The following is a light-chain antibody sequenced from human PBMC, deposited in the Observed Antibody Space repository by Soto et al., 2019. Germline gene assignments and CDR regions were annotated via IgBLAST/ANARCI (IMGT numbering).Light chain of an antibody. Sequence: LTQPASVSGSPGQSITISCTGTSSDVGLYDYVSWYQQHPGKAPQLMIYAVSNRPSGVSNRFSASKSGNTASLFISGLQAEDEADYYCSSYTSDSSYVFGSGTRSPS. J-gene: IGLJ1*01. V-gene: IGLV2-14*01. CDR1: SSDVGLYDY. CDR2: AVS. CDR3: SSYTSDSSYV.